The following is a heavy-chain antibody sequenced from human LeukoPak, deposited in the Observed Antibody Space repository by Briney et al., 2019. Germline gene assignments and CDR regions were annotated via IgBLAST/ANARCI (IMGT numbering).Heavy chain of an antibody. CDR3: AKHGGGSRYSV. CDR2: ISSSADST. CDR1: GFTFCSYA. J-gene: IGHJ4*02. V-gene: IGHV3-23*01. Sequence: PGGSLRLPCVASGFTFCSYAMSWVRQAPGKGPEWVSSISSSADSTYYADSVKGRFTISRDNSENTLYLQMNSLRAEDTAEYYCAKHGGGSRYSVWGQGTLVTVSS. D-gene: IGHD4-23*01.